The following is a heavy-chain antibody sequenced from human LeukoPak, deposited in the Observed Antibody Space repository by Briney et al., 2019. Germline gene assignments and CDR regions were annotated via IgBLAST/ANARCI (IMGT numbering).Heavy chain of an antibody. CDR1: GFTFSGSA. V-gene: IGHV3-73*01. D-gene: IGHD4-17*01. Sequence: GGSLRLSCAASGFTFSGSAMHWVRQASGKGLEWVGRIRSKANSYATAYAASVKGRFTISRDDSKNTAYLQMNSLKTEDTAVYYCAHEADYGDYIFDYWGQGTLVTVSS. CDR3: AHEADYGDYIFDY. CDR2: IRSKANSYAT. J-gene: IGHJ4*02.